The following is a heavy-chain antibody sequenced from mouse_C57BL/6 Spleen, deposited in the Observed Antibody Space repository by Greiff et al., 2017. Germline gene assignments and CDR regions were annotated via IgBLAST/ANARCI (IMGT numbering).Heavy chain of an antibody. CDR2: IYPRSGTT. CDR1: GYTFTSYG. Sequence: QVQLQQSGAELARPGASVKLSCKASGYTFTSYGISWVKQRTGQGLEWIGEIYPRSGTTYYNEKFKGKATLTADKSSSTAYMELRSLTSEDSAVYFCAYDYIYAMDYWGQGTSVTVSS. J-gene: IGHJ4*01. CDR3: AYDYIYAMDY. D-gene: IGHD2-4*01. V-gene: IGHV1-81*01.